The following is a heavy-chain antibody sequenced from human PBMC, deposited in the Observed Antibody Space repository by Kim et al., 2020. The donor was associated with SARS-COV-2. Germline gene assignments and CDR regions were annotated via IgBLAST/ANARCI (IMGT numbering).Heavy chain of an antibody. Sequence: GGSLRLSCAASGFTFSNAWMSWVRQAPGKGLEWVGRIKSKTDGGTTDYAAPVKGRLTISRDDSKNTLYLQMNSLKTEDTAVYYFTTRSGYCSSTSCYVFDYWGQGTLVTVSS. CDR1: GFTFSNAW. V-gene: IGHV3-15*01. CDR2: IKSKTDGGTT. D-gene: IGHD2-2*01. J-gene: IGHJ4*02. CDR3: TTRSGYCSSTSCYVFDY.